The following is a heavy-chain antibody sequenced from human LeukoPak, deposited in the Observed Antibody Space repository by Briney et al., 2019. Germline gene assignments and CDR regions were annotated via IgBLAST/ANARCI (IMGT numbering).Heavy chain of an antibody. CDR3: ARSVYDSGGYYRVLDY. CDR1: GFTFSSYW. Sequence: PGRSLRLSCAASGFTFSSYWMHWVRQAPGKGLVWVSRIDSDGSTTSYADSVKGRFTISRDNAKNTLYLQMNSLRAEDTAVYYCARSVYDSGGYYRVLDYWGQGTLVTVSS. V-gene: IGHV3-74*01. J-gene: IGHJ4*02. CDR2: IDSDGSTT. D-gene: IGHD3-22*01.